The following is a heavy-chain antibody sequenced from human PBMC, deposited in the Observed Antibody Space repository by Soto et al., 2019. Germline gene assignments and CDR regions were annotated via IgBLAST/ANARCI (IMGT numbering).Heavy chain of an antibody. CDR3: EGGAGSIDD. Sequence: QVQLVESGGGVVQPGRSLRLSCAASGFTFSSYGMHWVRQAPGKGLEWVAVIWYDGSNKYYADSVKGRFTISRDNSKNTLSLHGYGLGAEGTAVYYCEGGAGSIDDWGQGALVTVSS. V-gene: IGHV3-33*01. D-gene: IGHD3-10*01. CDR1: GFTFSSYG. J-gene: IGHJ4*02. CDR2: IWYDGSNK.